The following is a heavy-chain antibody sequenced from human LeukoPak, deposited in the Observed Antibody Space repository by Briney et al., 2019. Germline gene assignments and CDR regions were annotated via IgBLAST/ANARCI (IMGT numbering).Heavy chain of an antibody. D-gene: IGHD6-13*01. V-gene: IGHV3-23*01. CDR2: ISGSGGST. J-gene: IGHJ4*02. Sequence: PGGSLRLSCAASGFTFSSYAMSWVRQAPGKGLEWVSDISGSGGSTYYTDSVKGRFTISRDNSKNTLYLQMNSLRADDTAVYYCAKRGIAAAASFDYWGQGTLVTVSS. CDR3: AKRGIAAAASFDY. CDR1: GFTFSSYA.